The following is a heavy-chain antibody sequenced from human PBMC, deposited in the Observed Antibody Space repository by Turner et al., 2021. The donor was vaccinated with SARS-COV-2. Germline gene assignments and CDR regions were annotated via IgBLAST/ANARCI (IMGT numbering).Heavy chain of an antibody. CDR2: INPSGVIT. J-gene: IGHJ5*02. V-gene: IGHV1-46*01. D-gene: IGHD3-3*01. Sequence: QVQPVQSGAEVKKPGASVKVSCKASGYTFTSYYMHWVRQAPGQGLEWMGIINPSGVITSYAQKFQGRVTMTRDTSTSTVYMELSSLRSEDTAVYYCARGPRGYDFWSGYPNWFDPWGQGTLVTVSS. CDR1: GYTFTSYY. CDR3: ARGPRGYDFWSGYPNWFDP.